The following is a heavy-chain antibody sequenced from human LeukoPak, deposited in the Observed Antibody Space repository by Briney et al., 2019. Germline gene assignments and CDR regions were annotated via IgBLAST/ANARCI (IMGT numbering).Heavy chain of an antibody. CDR1: GFTFSSYG. Sequence: GGSLRLSCAASGFTFSSYGMHWVRQAPGKGLEWVAVIWYGGSNKYYADSVKGRFTISRDNSKNTLYLQMNSLRAEDTAVYYCAKGRNDYLYYFDYWGQGTLVTVSS. CDR2: IWYGGSNK. J-gene: IGHJ4*02. V-gene: IGHV3-30*02. D-gene: IGHD4-11*01. CDR3: AKGRNDYLYYFDY.